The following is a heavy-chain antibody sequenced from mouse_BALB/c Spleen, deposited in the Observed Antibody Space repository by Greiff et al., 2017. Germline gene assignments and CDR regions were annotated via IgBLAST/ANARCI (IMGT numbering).Heavy chain of an antibody. Sequence: EVKLMESGGGLVQPGGSLKLSCAASGFTFSSYGMSWVRQTPDKRLELVATINSNGGSTYYPDSVKGRFTISRDNAKNTLYLQMSSLKSEDTAMYYCARVSTMITTGAMDYWGQGTSVTVSS. CDR1: GFTFSSYG. J-gene: IGHJ4*01. V-gene: IGHV5-6-3*01. CDR2: INSNGGST. D-gene: IGHD2-4*01. CDR3: ARVSTMITTGAMDY.